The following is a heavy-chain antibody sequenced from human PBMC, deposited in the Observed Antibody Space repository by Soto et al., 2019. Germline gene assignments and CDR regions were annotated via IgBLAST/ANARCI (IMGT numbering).Heavy chain of an antibody. D-gene: IGHD3-16*01. CDR1: FFSFSNYG. CDR3: AKEVGHSN. Sequence: PGWSLRLSCSSSFFSFSNYGMTWVRQAPGKGLEWVSAISGSGGSTYYADSVKGRFTISRDNSKNTLSLQMNSLRVEDTALYYCAKEVGHSNWGQGTLVTVSS. V-gene: IGHV3-23*01. CDR2: ISGSGGST. J-gene: IGHJ4*02.